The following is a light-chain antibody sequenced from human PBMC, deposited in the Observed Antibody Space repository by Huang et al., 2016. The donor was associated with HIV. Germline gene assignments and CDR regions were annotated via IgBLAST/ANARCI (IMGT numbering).Light chain of an antibody. V-gene: IGKV3-11*01. CDR3: QQRSDWPRT. J-gene: IGKJ2*01. CDR2: SAP. Sequence: EIVLTQSPATLSLAPGERATLSCRASQSVSSDLDWYQQKAGQAPRLLIYSAPNRATGIPARFSGSGSETDFTLTISSLEPEDFAVYYCQQRSDWPRTFGQGTKLEIK. CDR1: QSVSSD.